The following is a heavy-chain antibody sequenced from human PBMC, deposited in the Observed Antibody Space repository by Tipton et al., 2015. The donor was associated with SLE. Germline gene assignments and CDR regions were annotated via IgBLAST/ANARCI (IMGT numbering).Heavy chain of an antibody. CDR2: IFTSGST. V-gene: IGHV4-4*07. CDR1: GGSFSGYY. D-gene: IGHD3-9*01. CDR3: VRGGYYKGNWFDP. J-gene: IGHJ5*02. Sequence: GLVKPSETLSLTCAVYGGSFSGYYWSWIRQPAGKGLEWIGRIFTSGSTNYNPSLKSRVTISVDTSKNQFSLNLSSVTAADTAVYYCVRGGYYKGNWFDPWGQGTLVTVSS.